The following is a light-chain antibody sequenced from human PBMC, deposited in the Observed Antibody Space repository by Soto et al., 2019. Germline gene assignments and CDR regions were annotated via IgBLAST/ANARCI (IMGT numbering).Light chain of an antibody. Sequence: EIVMTQSPGTLSLSPGERATLSCRASQSVSSNLAWYQQKPGQAPRRLLYGASTRATGIPARFSGSGSGTEFTLTISSLQSEDFAVYYCQQYNNWPPKTFGQGTKVDIK. CDR2: GAS. CDR3: QQYNNWPPKT. CDR1: QSVSSN. J-gene: IGKJ1*01. V-gene: IGKV3D-15*01.